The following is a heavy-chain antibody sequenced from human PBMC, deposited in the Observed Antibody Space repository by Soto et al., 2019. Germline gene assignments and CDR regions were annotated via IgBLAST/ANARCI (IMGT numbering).Heavy chain of an antibody. V-gene: IGHV1-18*01. Sequence: ASVKVSCKASGYTFTSYGISWVRQAPGQGLEWMGWISTYSGNTNYAQKLQGRVTMTTDTSTSTAYMKLRSLRSDDTAVYYGARDVREYSYALFDYGGRGTLVTVSS. CDR1: GYTFTSYG. CDR3: ARDVREYSYALFDY. D-gene: IGHD5-18*01. CDR2: ISTYSGNT. J-gene: IGHJ4*02.